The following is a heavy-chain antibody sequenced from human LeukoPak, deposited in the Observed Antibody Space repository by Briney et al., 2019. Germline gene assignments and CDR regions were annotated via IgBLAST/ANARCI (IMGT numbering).Heavy chain of an antibody. CDR1: GFTFSTYA. V-gene: IGHV3-30*04. CDR2: ISYDGSSK. CDR3: ARDVYPTVVTLFYY. J-gene: IGHJ4*02. Sequence: PGRSLRLSCAASGFTFSTYAMHWVRQAPGKGLEWVAVISYDGSSKYYADSVKGRFTISRDNSKNTLYLQMNSLRAEDTAVYYCARDVYPTVVTLFYYWGQGTLVTVSS. D-gene: IGHD4-23*01.